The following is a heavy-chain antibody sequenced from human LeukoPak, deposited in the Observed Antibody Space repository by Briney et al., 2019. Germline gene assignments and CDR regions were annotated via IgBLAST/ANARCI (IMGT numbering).Heavy chain of an antibody. CDR1: GYSSTSQG. V-gene: IGHV1-18*01. J-gene: IGHJ4*02. Sequence: GAAVKVSCKSSGYSSTSQGISWGRQAPGQGLEWMGWISAYNGNTNYGQKFQGRVIMTTDTSTSTAYMELRSLRSDDTAVYYCARDQWAWGSYRYPYDYWGQGTLVTVSS. CDR2: ISAYNGNT. D-gene: IGHD3-16*02. CDR3: ARDQWAWGSYRYPYDY.